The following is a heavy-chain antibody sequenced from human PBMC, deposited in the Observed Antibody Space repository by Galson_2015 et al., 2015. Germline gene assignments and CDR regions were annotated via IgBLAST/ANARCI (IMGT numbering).Heavy chain of an antibody. CDR1: GYTFTSYD. Sequence: SVKVSCKASGYTFTSYDINWVRQATGQGLEWMGWMNPNSGNTGYAQKFQGRVTMTRNTSISTAYMELSSLRSEDTAVYYCARGLIVAGFGSRATDFDYWGQGTLVTVSS. J-gene: IGHJ4*02. V-gene: IGHV1-8*01. CDR2: MNPNSGNT. D-gene: IGHD6-19*01. CDR3: ARGLIVAGFGSRATDFDY.